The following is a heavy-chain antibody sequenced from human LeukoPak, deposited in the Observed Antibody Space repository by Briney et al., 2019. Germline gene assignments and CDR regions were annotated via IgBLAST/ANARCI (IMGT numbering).Heavy chain of an antibody. D-gene: IGHD5-12*01. J-gene: IGHJ6*02. Sequence: GGSLRLSCAASGFTFTTYEMNWVRQAPGKGLEWVSYISSSGSTTYYADSVKGRFTISRDNAKNSLHLQMNSLRAEDTAVYYCARGGYLYYGLDIWGQGTTVTVSS. CDR3: ARGGYLYYGLDI. V-gene: IGHV3-48*03. CDR2: ISSSGSTT. CDR1: GFTFTTYE.